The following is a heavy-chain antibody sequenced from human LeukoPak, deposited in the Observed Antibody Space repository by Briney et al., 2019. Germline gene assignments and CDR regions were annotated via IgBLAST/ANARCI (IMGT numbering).Heavy chain of an antibody. D-gene: IGHD2-2*01. CDR3: ARETRSSLGACSSASCPTYFDV. CDR2: IYYSGST. V-gene: IGHV4-59*12. Sequence: PSETLSLTCTVSGGSISSYYWSWIRQPPGMGLEWIGYIYYSGSTNYNPSLKSRVTISVDKSKNQFSLKLSSVTAADTAVYYCARETRSSLGACSSASCPTYFDVWGRGTLVTVSS. CDR1: GGSISSYY. J-gene: IGHJ2*01.